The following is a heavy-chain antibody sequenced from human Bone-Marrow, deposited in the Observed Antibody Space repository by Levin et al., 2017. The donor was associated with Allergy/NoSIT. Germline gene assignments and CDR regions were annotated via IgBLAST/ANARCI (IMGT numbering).Heavy chain of an antibody. CDR3: ARDRRAAGDRFDY. J-gene: IGHJ4*02. V-gene: IGHV1-69*04. D-gene: IGHD4-17*01. Sequence: KISCKASGGTFNRYAISWVRQAPGQGLEWIGRIIPHLDIANYAQNFQGRGRVTVTADKSTGTAYMELTGLRSEDTAVYYCARDRRAAGDRFDYWGQGTLVTVSS. CDR1: GGTFNRYA. CDR2: IIPHLDIA.